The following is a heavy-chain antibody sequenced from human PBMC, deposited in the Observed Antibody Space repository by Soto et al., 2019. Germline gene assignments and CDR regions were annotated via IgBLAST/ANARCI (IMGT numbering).Heavy chain of an antibody. CDR3: ARGTYGSGSYYRFDP. CDR2: IYYSGST. V-gene: IGHV4-31*03. D-gene: IGHD3-10*01. CDR1: GGSISSGGYY. J-gene: IGHJ5*02. Sequence: SETLSLTCTVSGGSISSGGYYWSWIRQHPGKGLEWIGYIYYSGSTYYNPSPKSRVTISVDTSKNQFSLKLSSVTAADTAVYYCARGTYGSGSYYRFDPWGQGTLVTVSS.